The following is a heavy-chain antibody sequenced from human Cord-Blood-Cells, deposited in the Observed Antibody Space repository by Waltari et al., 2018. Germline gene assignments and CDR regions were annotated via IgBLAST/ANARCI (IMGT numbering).Heavy chain of an antibody. CDR2: NTAYSGNR. CDR1: GYTFTSYG. CDR3: ARGPTDSSGYYYYWYFDL. J-gene: IGHJ2*01. V-gene: IGHV1-18*01. D-gene: IGHD3-22*01. Sequence: QVQLVQSGAEVKKPGASVKVSCKASGYTFTSYGISWVRQAPGQGLEWMGWNTAYSGNRNYAQKLQGSVTMTTDTSTSTAYMERRSLRADDTAVYYCARGPTDSSGYYYYWYFDLWGRGTLVTVSS.